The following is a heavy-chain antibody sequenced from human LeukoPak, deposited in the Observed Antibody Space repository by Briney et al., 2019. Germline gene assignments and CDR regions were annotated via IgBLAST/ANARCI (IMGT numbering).Heavy chain of an antibody. V-gene: IGHV3-21*01. D-gene: IGHD6-13*01. Sequence: GGSLRLSCAASGFTFSSYSMNWVRQAPGKGLEWVSSISSSSSYIYYADSVKGRFTISRDNAKNSLYLQMNSLRAEVTAVYYCARAGYSSSWAIDYWGQGTLVTVSS. J-gene: IGHJ4*02. CDR3: ARAGYSSSWAIDY. CDR1: GFTFSSYS. CDR2: ISSSSSYI.